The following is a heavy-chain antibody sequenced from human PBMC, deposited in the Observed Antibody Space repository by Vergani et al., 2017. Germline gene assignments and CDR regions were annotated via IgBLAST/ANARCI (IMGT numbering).Heavy chain of an antibody. CDR2: IFPGDVDT. J-gene: IGHJ4*02. Sequence: EVRLVQSGPEVKKPGESVKISCETSGYTFTNYWVAWVRQRPGKGLEWMGLIFPGDVDTRYSPSFEGQVTISADTSTSTAYVQWPSLKASDTAVYFCARLPRGLRGMSLEYWGQGTLVTVSS. V-gene: IGHV5-51*01. CDR1: GYTFTNYW. CDR3: ARLPRGLRGMSLEY. D-gene: IGHD3-10*01.